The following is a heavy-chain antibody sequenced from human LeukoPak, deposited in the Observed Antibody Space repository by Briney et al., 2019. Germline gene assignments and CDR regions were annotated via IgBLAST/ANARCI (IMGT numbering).Heavy chain of an antibody. CDR3: ARGRYYGMDV. CDR1: GFTFSTFW. CDR2: IKSVGSIT. V-gene: IGHV3-74*03. J-gene: IGHJ6*02. Sequence: GGSLRLSCAASGFTFSTFWMHWVRQAPGKGLVWVSGIKSVGSITTYADSVKGRFTISRDNAENTLYLQMNSLRAEDTAVYYCARGRYYGMDVWGQGTTVTVSS.